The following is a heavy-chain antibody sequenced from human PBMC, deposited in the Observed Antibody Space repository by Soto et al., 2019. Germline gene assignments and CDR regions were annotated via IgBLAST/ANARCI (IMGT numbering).Heavy chain of an antibody. CDR3: ARPHYSSSSHFDY. Sequence: QLQLQESGPGLVKPSETLSLTCTVSGGSIGSSTYYWSWIRQPPGKGLEWIGSVYHTGTTYYNPSLKSPVTISLDTSKNQFSLKLTSVTAADTAVYYCARPHYSSSSHFDYWGQGTLVTVSS. J-gene: IGHJ4*02. CDR1: GGSIGSSTYY. V-gene: IGHV4-39*01. D-gene: IGHD6-6*01. CDR2: VYHTGTT.